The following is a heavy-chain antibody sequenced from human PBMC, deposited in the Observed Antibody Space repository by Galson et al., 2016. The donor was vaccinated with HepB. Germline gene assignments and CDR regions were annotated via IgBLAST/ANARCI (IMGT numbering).Heavy chain of an antibody. CDR1: GGSISSGGYY. V-gene: IGHV4-31*03. D-gene: IGHD2-21*02. Sequence: TLSLTCTVSGGSISSGGYYWSWIRQHPGEGLEWIGNIDYSGSTYYNPSLKSRVTISVDTSKNQFSLKLSSVTAADTAVYSCARGAVTPLPVVTGMSNYYYAMDVWGQGTTVTVSS. J-gene: IGHJ6*02. CDR3: ARGAVTPLPVVTGMSNYYYAMDV. CDR2: IDYSGST.